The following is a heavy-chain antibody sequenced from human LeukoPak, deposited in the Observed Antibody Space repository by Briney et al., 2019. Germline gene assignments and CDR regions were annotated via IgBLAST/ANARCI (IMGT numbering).Heavy chain of an antibody. CDR2: IIPIFGTA. Sequence: ASVKVSCKASGGTFSSYAISWVRQAPGQGLEWMGGIIPIFGTANYAQKFQGRVTITADESTSTAYMELSSLRSDDTAVYYCARDYSIRVAASSYGMDVWGQGTTVTVSS. D-gene: IGHD6-19*01. J-gene: IGHJ6*02. CDR3: ARDYSIRVAASSYGMDV. V-gene: IGHV1-69*13. CDR1: GGTFSSYA.